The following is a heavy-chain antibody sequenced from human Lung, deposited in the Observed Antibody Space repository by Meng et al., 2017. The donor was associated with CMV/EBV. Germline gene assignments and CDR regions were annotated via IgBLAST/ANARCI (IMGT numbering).Heavy chain of an antibody. CDR2: ISYDGSNK. V-gene: IGHV3-30-3*01. J-gene: IGHJ6*02. Sequence: GGSLRLSCAASGFTFSSYAMHWVRQAPGKGLEWVAVISYDGSNKYYADSVKGRFTISRDNSKNTLYLQMNSLRAEDTAVYYCARDRYEVRFLEWPSRDYYGMDVWGQGTTVTVSS. CDR3: ARDRYEVRFLEWPSRDYYGMDV. D-gene: IGHD3-3*01. CDR1: GFTFSSYA.